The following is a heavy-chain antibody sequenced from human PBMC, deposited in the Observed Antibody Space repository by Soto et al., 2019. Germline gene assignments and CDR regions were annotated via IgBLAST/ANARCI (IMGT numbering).Heavy chain of an antibody. D-gene: IGHD3-16*01. Sequence: SETLSLTCTVSGGSISSSSYYWGWIRQPPGKGLEWIGSIYYSGSTYYNPSLKSRVTISVDTSKNQFSLKLSSVTAADTAVYYCARGGFGEGYYYYYMDVWGKGTTVTVSS. V-gene: IGHV4-39*07. CDR1: GGSISSSSYY. CDR3: ARGGFGEGYYYYYMDV. CDR2: IYYSGST. J-gene: IGHJ6*03.